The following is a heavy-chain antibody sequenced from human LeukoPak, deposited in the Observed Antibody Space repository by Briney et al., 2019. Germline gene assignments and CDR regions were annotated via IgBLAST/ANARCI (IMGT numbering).Heavy chain of an antibody. CDR3: ARGNPLLMITFGGLFDY. CDR2: ISDGGRTI. V-gene: IGHV3-11*01. J-gene: IGHJ4*02. Sequence: GGSLRLSCGASGFIFGDHYMSWIRQAPGKGLEWISYISDGGRTIHYADSVKGRFTISRDNAKNSLYLQMNSLRPDDTAVYYCARGNPLLMITFGGLFDYWGQGTLVTVSS. CDR1: GFIFGDHY. D-gene: IGHD3-16*01.